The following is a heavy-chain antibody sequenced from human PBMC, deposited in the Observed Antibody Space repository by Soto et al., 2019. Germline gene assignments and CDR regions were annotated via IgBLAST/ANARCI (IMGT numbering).Heavy chain of an antibody. CDR3: AALACAATWCAASHNLEH. Sequence: QVQLVQSGAEVKKPESSVKVSSKTSGGTFVRHVISWVRQAPGQGPEWMGKINPLSGIPNYAQKFQDRVTFSADTDLSTVYMELSSLRSDDMAVYYWAALACAATWCAASHNLEHWGQGTLVTVSS. J-gene: IGHJ1*01. V-gene: IGHV1-69*09. CDR1: GGTFVRHV. CDR2: INPLSGIP. D-gene: IGHD2-8*02.